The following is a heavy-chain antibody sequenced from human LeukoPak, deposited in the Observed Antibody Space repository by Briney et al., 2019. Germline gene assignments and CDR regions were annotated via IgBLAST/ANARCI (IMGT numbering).Heavy chain of an antibody. CDR3: ARAWYRFGQFDY. J-gene: IGHJ4*02. D-gene: IGHD3/OR15-3a*01. Sequence: GGSLRLSCAASGFTVSSNYMSWDRQAPGKGLEWVSVIYSGGSTYYADSVKGRFTISRDNSKNTLYLQMNSLRAEDTAVYYCARAWYRFGQFDYWGQGTLVTVSS. V-gene: IGHV3-53*01. CDR1: GFTVSSNY. CDR2: IYSGGST.